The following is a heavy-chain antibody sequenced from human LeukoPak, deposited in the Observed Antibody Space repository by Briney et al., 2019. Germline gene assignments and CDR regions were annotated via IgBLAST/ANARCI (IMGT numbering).Heavy chain of an antibody. CDR1: GFTFSSYS. CDR2: ISSSSSTI. CDR3: ARGSRLKDY. V-gene: IGHV3-48*01. J-gene: IGHJ4*02. Sequence: GGSLRLSCAASGFTFSSYSMNWVRQAPGKGLEWVSYISSSSSTIYYADSVKGRFTISRDNAKNSLYLQMNSLRAEDTAVYYCARGSRLKDYWGQGTLVTVSS.